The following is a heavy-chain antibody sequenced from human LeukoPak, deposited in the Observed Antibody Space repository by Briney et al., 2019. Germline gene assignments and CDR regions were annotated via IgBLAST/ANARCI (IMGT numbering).Heavy chain of an antibody. CDR2: ISAYNGNT. J-gene: IGHJ3*02. D-gene: IGHD1-7*01. CDR3: ARGSNWNYAPDDAFDI. CDR1: GYTFTTYG. V-gene: IGHV1-18*01. Sequence: ASVTVSCKASGYTFTTYGISWVRQAPGQGLEWMGWISAYNGNTNYAQKLQGRVTMTTDTSTSTAYMELRSLRSDDTAVYYCARGSNWNYAPDDAFDIWGQGTMVTVSS.